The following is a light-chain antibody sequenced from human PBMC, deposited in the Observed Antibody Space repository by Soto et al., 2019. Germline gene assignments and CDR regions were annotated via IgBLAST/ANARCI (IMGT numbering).Light chain of an antibody. CDR1: QSVSSN. CDR2: GAS. CDR3: QEYNNWPWT. J-gene: IGKJ1*01. Sequence: EIVMTQSPATLSVSPGERATLSCRASQSVSSNLAWYQQKPGQAPRLLIYGASTRATGIPARFSGSGSGTEFTLTISSLQSEDFAFDYCQEYNNWPWTFGQGTKVDIK. V-gene: IGKV3-15*01.